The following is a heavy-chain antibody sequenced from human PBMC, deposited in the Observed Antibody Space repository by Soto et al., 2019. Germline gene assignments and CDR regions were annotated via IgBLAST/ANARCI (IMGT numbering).Heavy chain of an antibody. D-gene: IGHD1-1*01. J-gene: IGHJ3*02. CDR1: GGFVTSGSYY. V-gene: IGHV4-34*01. Sequence: ETLSLTCAVYGGFVTSGSYYWSWIRPPPGKGLEWIGEMSHSGGTHFNPSLKSRVTISVDTSKNQFTLKMSSVTAADTALYYCARVERGTATTVVDAFDIWGPGTMVTVS. CDR3: ARVERGTATTVVDAFDI. CDR2: MSHSGGT.